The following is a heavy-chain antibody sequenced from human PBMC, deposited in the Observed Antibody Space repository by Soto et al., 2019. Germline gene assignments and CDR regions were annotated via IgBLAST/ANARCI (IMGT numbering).Heavy chain of an antibody. J-gene: IGHJ6*02. CDR2: ISYNGSNK. D-gene: IGHD1-20*01. Sequence: QVQLVESGGGVVQPGRSLRLSCAVSGFTFSNYGMHWVRQAPGKGLEWVAVISYNGSNKHYVDSVKGRFTISRDNSKNTLYLQMDSLRAEDTAVYYCAKDLITFHHYYAMDVWGPGTTVTVSS. CDR3: AKDLITFHHYYAMDV. V-gene: IGHV3-30*18. CDR1: GFTFSNYG.